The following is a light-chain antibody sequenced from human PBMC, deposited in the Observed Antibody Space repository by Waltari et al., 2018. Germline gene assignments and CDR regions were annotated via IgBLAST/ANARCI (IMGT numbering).Light chain of an antibody. CDR3: QQYHNLPLT. CDR2: DAS. CDR1: QGITNF. V-gene: IGKV1-33*01. Sequence: DIQMTQSPSSLSASVGDRVTITCQASQGITNFLNWYQQKPGTAPKVLIYDASRLERGVPSRFSGSGSGTDFTFTITSLQPEDVATYYCQQYHNLPLTFGGGTKVESK. J-gene: IGKJ4*01.